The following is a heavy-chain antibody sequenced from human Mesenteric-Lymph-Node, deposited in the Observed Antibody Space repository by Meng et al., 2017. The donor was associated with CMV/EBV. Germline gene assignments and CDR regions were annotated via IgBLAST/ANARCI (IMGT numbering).Heavy chain of an antibody. CDR3: ARDPEDSGGNSERDY. CDR2: INPNTGGT. CDR1: GYIFTDYF. J-gene: IGHJ4*02. V-gene: IGHV1-2*02. D-gene: IGHD4-23*01. Sequence: SGYIFTDYFMHWVRQAPGQGLEWMGWINPNTGGTKYAQKFQGRVTLTRDTSINTAYMELTRLRSDDTAVYYCARDPEDSGGNSERDYWGQGTLVTVSS.